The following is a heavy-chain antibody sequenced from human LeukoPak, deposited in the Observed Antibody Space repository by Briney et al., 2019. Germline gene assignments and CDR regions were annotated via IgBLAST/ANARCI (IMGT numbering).Heavy chain of an antibody. Sequence: GGSLRLSCAASGFTFDDYAMHWVRQPPGKGLEWVSGISWNSGSIGYADSVKGRFTISRDNAKNSLYLQMNSLRAEDTALYYCAKDMGTYNYGSGSLDYWGQGTLVTVSS. D-gene: IGHD3-10*01. CDR1: GFTFDDYA. J-gene: IGHJ4*02. CDR2: ISWNSGSI. V-gene: IGHV3-9*01. CDR3: AKDMGTYNYGSGSLDY.